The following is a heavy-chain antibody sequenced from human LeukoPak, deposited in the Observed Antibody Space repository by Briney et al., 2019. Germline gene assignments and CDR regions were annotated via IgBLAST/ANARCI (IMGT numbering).Heavy chain of an antibody. V-gene: IGHV4-39*07. D-gene: IGHD6-19*01. CDR3: ARIGKEQWLARWNYFDY. CDR1: GGSISSSSYY. CDR2: IYYSGST. Sequence: KASETLSLTCTVSGGSISSSSYYWGWIRQPPGKGLEWIGSIYYSGSTYYNPSLKSRVTISVDTSKNQFSLKLSSVTAADTAVYYCARIGKEQWLARWNYFDYWGQETLVTVSS. J-gene: IGHJ4*02.